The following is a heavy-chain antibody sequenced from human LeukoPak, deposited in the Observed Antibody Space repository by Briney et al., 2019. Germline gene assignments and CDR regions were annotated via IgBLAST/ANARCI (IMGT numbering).Heavy chain of an antibody. CDR1: GFTVRSNY. CDR2: VYSGGST. Sequence: GGSLRLSCAASGFTVRSNYMSWVRQAPGKGLEWVSVVYSGGSTYHADSVKGRFTISRDDSKNTLFLQMNSLRAEDTAVYYCAREDYYFDSSGTHYFDYWGQGTLVTVSS. CDR3: AREDYYFDSSGTHYFDY. J-gene: IGHJ4*02. V-gene: IGHV3-66*01. D-gene: IGHD3-22*01.